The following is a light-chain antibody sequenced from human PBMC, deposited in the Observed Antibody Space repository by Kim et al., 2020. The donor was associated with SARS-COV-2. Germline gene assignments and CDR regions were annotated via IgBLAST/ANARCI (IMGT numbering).Light chain of an antibody. CDR2: GAS. CDR3: QQSYETPYT. J-gene: IGKJ2*01. V-gene: IGKV1-39*01. Sequence: SGFVGDRVIIICRASQSITNYLNWYQQKPEKAPKLLIYGASSLQSGVPSRFSGSGSGADFTLTISSLQPEDSATYYCQQSYETPYTFGQGTKLEI. CDR1: QSITNY.